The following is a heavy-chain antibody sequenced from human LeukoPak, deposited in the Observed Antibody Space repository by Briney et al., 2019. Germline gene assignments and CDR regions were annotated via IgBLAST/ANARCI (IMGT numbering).Heavy chain of an antibody. CDR3: AKGYDSRR. J-gene: IGHJ4*02. CDR2: ISYDGSNK. Sequence: GGSLRLSCAASGFTFSSYAMHWVRQAPGKGLEWVAVISYDGSNKYYADSVKGRFTISRDNSKNTLYLQMNSLRAEDTAVYYCAKGYDSRRWGQGTLVTVSS. D-gene: IGHD3-22*01. CDR1: GFTFSSYA. V-gene: IGHV3-30*04.